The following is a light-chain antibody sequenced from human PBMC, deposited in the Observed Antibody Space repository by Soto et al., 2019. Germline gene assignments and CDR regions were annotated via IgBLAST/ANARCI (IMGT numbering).Light chain of an antibody. Sequence: EIVLTQSPGTLSLSPGERATLSCRASQSVSSTYLIWYQQKPGQAPRLLIYGASSRATGVPDRFSGGGSGTNFTLTISRLEPEEFAVYYCQQYGSSPRVTFGQGTRLEIK. V-gene: IGKV3-20*01. CDR2: GAS. CDR1: QSVSSTY. CDR3: QQYGSSPRVT. J-gene: IGKJ5*01.